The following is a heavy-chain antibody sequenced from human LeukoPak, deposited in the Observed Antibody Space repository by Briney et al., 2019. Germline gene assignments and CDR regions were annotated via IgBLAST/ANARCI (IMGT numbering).Heavy chain of an antibody. CDR2: MNPKSGTT. CDR3: ARAEGDSTWFGWFDA. V-gene: IGHV1-8*03. D-gene: IGHD3-10*01. J-gene: IGHJ5*02. CDR1: GYSFTDYN. Sequence: ASVKVSCKASGYSFTDYNINWVRQVTGQGLEWMGWMNPKSGTTGYAQKFQGRVTITRNTSTNTSYLEVNNLKSADTAVYYCARAEGDSTWFGWFDAWGQGTLVTVS.